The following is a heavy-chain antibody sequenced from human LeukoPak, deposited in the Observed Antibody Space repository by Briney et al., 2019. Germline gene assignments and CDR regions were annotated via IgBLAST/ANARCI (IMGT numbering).Heavy chain of an antibody. D-gene: IGHD6-19*01. V-gene: IGHV3-7*03. CDR2: IKQDGSEK. CDR3: ARDVRYSSGWDTYYYYGMDV. CDR1: GFIVSSDY. Sequence: GGSLRLSCAVSGFIVSSDYMSWVRQAPGEGLEWVANIKQDGSEKYYVDSVKGRFTISRDNAKNSLYLQMNSLRAEDTAVYYCARDVRYSSGWDTYYYYGMDVWGQGTTVTVSS. J-gene: IGHJ6*02.